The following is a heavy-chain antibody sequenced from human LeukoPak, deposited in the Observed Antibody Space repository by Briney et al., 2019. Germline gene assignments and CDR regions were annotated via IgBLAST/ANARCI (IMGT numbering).Heavy chain of an antibody. D-gene: IGHD1-26*01. CDR3: ARAQVGYNWFGP. V-gene: IGHV3-21*01. CDR2: ISRSQTYI. Sequence: GGSLRLSCAASGFAVSDYTMNWVRQAPGKGLEWISSISRSQTYIYYADSVKGRFAISKDNAENSLYLQMNSLRAEDTAVYYCARAQVGYNWFGPWGQGTLVSVSS. J-gene: IGHJ5*02. CDR1: GFAVSDYT.